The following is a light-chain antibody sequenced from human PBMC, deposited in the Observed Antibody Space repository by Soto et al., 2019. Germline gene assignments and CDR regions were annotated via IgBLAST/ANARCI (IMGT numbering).Light chain of an antibody. V-gene: IGLV2-14*03. Sequence: QSALTQPASVSGSPGQSITISCTGTSSDLGDYNYVSWYQQHPGKAPKLMIYEVSNRPSGVSTRFSGSKSGNTASLTISGLLPEDEADYYCSSYTSSSTLVVFGGGTKVTVL. CDR2: EVS. J-gene: IGLJ2*01. CDR1: SSDLGDYNY. CDR3: SSYTSSSTLVV.